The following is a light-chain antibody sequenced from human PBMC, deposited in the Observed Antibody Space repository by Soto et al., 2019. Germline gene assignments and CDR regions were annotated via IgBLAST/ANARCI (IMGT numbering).Light chain of an antibody. CDR3: MRALQSPHT. CDR2: LGS. CDR1: QSLLQSNGYNY. V-gene: IGKV2-28*01. J-gene: IGKJ2*01. Sequence: DLVMTQPPFSQPVTLGEPASISCRSSQSLLQSNGYNYLDWYLQKPGQSPHLLIYLGSNRASGVADRFSGTGSGTDFTLTISRMETADVGVYYCMRALQSPHTFGQGTKLDTK.